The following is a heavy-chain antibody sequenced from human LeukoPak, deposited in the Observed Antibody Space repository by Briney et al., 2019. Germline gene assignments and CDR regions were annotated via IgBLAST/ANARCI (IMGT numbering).Heavy chain of an antibody. V-gene: IGHV3-30*04. Sequence: GGSLRLSCAASGFTFSSYAMHWVRQAPGKGLEWVAVISYDGSNKYYADSVKGRFTISRDNSKNTLYLQMNSLRAEDTAVYYCARESTVILYYFDYWGQGTLVTVSS. CDR3: ARESTVILYYFDY. CDR2: ISYDGSNK. J-gene: IGHJ4*02. CDR1: GFTFSSYA. D-gene: IGHD2-15*01.